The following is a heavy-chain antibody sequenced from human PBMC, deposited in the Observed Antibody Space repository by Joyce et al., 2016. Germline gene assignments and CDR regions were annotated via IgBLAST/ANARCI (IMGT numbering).Heavy chain of an antibody. D-gene: IGHD1-26*01. Sequence: EVQLVESGGGLVQPGRSLRLSCAASGFTFDEYAMHWVRHVPGKGVEWVSGISWNSGSIGYADSVKGRFTISRDNAKTSLSLQMNSLRAEDTALYYCVKAGGSYPLYYYYGMDVWGQGTTVTVSS. CDR1: GFTFDEYA. V-gene: IGHV3-9*01. J-gene: IGHJ6*02. CDR2: ISWNSGSI. CDR3: VKAGGSYPLYYYYGMDV.